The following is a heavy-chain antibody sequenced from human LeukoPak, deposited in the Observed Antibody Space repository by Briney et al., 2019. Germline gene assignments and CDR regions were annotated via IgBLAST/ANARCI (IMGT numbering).Heavy chain of an antibody. CDR3: AREGYYDSSGYYFLDI. CDR1: AFTFSSYG. Sequence: GGSLRLSCAASAFTFSSYGMHWVRQAPGKGLEWVAVIWYDGSNKYYADSVKGRFTISRDNSKNTLYLQMNSLRAEDTAVYYCAREGYYDSSGYYFLDIWGQGTMVTVSS. D-gene: IGHD3-22*01. CDR2: IWYDGSNK. V-gene: IGHV3-33*01. J-gene: IGHJ3*02.